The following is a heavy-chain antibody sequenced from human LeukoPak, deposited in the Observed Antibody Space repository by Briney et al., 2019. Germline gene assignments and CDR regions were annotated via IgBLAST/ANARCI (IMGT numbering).Heavy chain of an antibody. V-gene: IGHV4-61*02. J-gene: IGHJ6*03. CDR2: IYTSGNT. CDR3: ARELGTAYSGSGNYHYNALYYYLGV. D-gene: IGHD3-10*01. CDR1: GGSINSGNYY. Sequence: SETLSLTCTVSGGSINSGNYYYNWNRQPAGKGLGWIGGIYTSGNTEYNPSLKSRVTISVDTSKSQFSLKLTSVTAADTAVYYCARELGTAYSGSGNYHYNALYYYLGVWGKGTTVTISS.